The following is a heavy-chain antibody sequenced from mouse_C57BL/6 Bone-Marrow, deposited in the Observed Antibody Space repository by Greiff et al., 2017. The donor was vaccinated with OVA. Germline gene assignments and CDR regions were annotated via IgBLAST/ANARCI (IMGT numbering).Heavy chain of an antibody. CDR1: GFTFSDYY. CDR2: ISNAGGST. CDR3: ARHTYYSNYALAY. J-gene: IGHJ3*01. D-gene: IGHD2-5*01. V-gene: IGHV5-12*01. Sequence: EVKLMESGGGLVQPGGSLKLSCAASGFTFSDYYMYWVRQTPEKRLEWVAYISNAGGSTYYPDTVKGRFTISRDNAKNTLYLQMSRLKSEDTAMYYCARHTYYSNYALAYWGQGTLVTVSA.